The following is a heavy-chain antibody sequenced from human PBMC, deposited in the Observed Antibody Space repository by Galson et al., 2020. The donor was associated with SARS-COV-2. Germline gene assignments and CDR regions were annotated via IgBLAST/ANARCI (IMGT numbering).Heavy chain of an antibody. J-gene: IGHJ4*02. CDR2: ISYDGSNK. Sequence: TGGSLRLSCAASGFTFSSYAMHWVRQAPGKGLEWVAVISYDGSNKSYADSVKVRFTISRDNSKTTLYLQMNSLRAENTAVYYCAGDTGGLFGYGGQGTLVTVSS. CDR1: GFTFSSYA. CDR3: AGDTGGLFGY. V-gene: IGHV3-30-3*01. D-gene: IGHD3-16*01.